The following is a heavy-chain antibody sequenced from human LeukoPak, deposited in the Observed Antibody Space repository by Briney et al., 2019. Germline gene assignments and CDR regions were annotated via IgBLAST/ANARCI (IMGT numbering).Heavy chain of an antibody. V-gene: IGHV3-21*01. CDR1: GFTFSSYS. CDR3: ARASLSYGSRSSYDAFDI. D-gene: IGHD3-10*01. Sequence: GGSLRLSCAASGFTFSSYSMNWVRQAPGKGLEWVSSISSSSSYIYYADSVKGRFTISRDNAKNSLYLQMNSLRAEDTAVYYCARASLSYGSRSSYDAFDIWGQGTMVTVSS. J-gene: IGHJ3*02. CDR2: ISSSSSYI.